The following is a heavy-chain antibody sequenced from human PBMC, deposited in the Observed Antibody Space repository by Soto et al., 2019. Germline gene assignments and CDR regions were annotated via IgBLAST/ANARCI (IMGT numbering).Heavy chain of an antibody. CDR1: GGSVSSGSYY. CDR2: IYYSGST. D-gene: IGHD2-21*02. J-gene: IGHJ4*02. CDR3: ARTSVVTAIIFDY. Sequence: SETLSLTCTVSGGSVSSGSYYWSWIRQPPGKGLEWIGYIYYSGSTNYNPSLKSRVTISVDTSKNQFSLKLSSVTAADTAVYYCARTSVVTAIIFDYWGQGTLVTVSS. V-gene: IGHV4-61*01.